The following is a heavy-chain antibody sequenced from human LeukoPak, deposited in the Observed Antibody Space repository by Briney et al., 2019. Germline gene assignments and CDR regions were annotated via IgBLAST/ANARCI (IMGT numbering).Heavy chain of an antibody. D-gene: IGHD4-23*01. V-gene: IGHV3-33*08. Sequence: TGGSLRLSCAASGFTFSSYAMHWVRQAPGKGLEWVADIWYDGGYKYYADSVKGRFTISRDNSKNTLYLQMSSLRAEDTAVYYCARARGYADNSDYFDYWGQGTLVTVSS. CDR1: GFTFSSYA. CDR2: IWYDGGYK. J-gene: IGHJ4*02. CDR3: ARARGYADNSDYFDY.